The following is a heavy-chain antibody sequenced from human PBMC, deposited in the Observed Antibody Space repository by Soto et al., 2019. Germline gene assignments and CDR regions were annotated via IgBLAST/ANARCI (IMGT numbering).Heavy chain of an antibody. J-gene: IGHJ4*02. V-gene: IGHV1-18*01. CDR1: GYTFTNYG. CDR2: ITVYSGST. CDR3: ARVISYDRSDTGFDY. D-gene: IGHD2-8*02. Sequence: GASVKVSCKASGYTFTNYGIGWVRQAPGQGLEWVGWITVYSGSTNYAQKLRGRVTETTDTSTSTAYMELRSLRSDDTAVYYCARVISYDRSDTGFDYWGQGTLVTVSS.